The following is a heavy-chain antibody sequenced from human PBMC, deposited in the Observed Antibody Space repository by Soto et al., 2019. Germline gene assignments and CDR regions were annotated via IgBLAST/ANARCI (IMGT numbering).Heavy chain of an antibody. D-gene: IGHD2-15*01. CDR1: GGSFSGYY. Sequence: PSETLSLTCAVYGGSFSGYYWSWIRQPPGKGLEWIGEINHSGSTNYNPSLKSRVTISVDTSKNQFSLKLSSVTAADTAVYYCARSSPIVVVVAATRGHVWFDPWGQGTLVTVSS. V-gene: IGHV4-34*01. CDR2: INHSGST. J-gene: IGHJ5*02. CDR3: ARSSPIVVVVAATRGHVWFDP.